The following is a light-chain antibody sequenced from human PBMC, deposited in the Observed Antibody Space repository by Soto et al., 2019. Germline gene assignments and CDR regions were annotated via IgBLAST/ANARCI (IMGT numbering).Light chain of an antibody. Sequence: EIVLTQSPATLSLSPGESATLSCRASQSVSKYLAWYQQKPGQAPRLLIYDISSRATGIPARFSGSGSGTDFTLTISRLEPEDFALYYCQQRSSSLTFGGGTKVEIK. CDR1: QSVSKY. V-gene: IGKV3-11*01. CDR3: QQRSSSLT. J-gene: IGKJ4*01. CDR2: DIS.